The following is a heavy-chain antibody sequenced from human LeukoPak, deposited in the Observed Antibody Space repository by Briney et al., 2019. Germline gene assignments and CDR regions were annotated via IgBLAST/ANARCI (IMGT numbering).Heavy chain of an antibody. J-gene: IGHJ6*02. Sequence: SETLSLTCTVSGGSISSSSYYWGWIRQPPGKGLEWIGYIYYSGSTNYNPSLKSRVTISVDTSKNQFSLKLSSVTAADTAVYYCAGYCSGGSCYEPYYYYYGMDVWGQGTTVTVSS. CDR1: GGSISSSSYY. V-gene: IGHV4-61*05. CDR2: IYYSGST. CDR3: AGYCSGGSCYEPYYYYYGMDV. D-gene: IGHD2-15*01.